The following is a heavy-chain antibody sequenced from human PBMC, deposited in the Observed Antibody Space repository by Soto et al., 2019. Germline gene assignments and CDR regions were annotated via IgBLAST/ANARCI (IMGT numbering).Heavy chain of an antibody. CDR1: GGSFRGYY. V-gene: IGHV4-34*01. CDR3: XXXVXXXSXXYFDN. CDR2: INHRGTT. J-gene: IGHJ4*02. Sequence: ETLSLTCAVYGGSFRGYYWNWIRQPPGKGLEWIGEINHRGTTSYSPSLKSRVTMSVDTSKNQISLKLNSVTAADTAVYYCXXXVXXXSXXYFDNWGQGTPVTVSS.